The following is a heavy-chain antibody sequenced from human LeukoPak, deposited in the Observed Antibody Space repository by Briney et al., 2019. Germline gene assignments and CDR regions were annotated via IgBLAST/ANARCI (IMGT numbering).Heavy chain of an antibody. J-gene: IGHJ4*02. V-gene: IGHV4-39*07. CDR2: IYYSGST. D-gene: IGHD3-10*01. Sequence: SETLSLTCTVSGGSISSSSYHWGWIRQPPGKGLEWIGSIYYSGSTYYNPSLKSRVTISVDTSKNQFSLKLSSVTAADTAVYYCARLIRAYRGIYFDYWGQGTLVTVSS. CDR3: ARLIRAYRGIYFDY. CDR1: GGSISSSSYH.